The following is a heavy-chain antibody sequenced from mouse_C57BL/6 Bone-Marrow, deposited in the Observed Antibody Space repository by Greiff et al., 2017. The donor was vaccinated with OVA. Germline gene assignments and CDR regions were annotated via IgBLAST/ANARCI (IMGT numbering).Heavy chain of an antibody. D-gene: IGHD2-5*01. V-gene: IGHV1-69*01. J-gene: IGHJ1*03. CDR3: ARWGDSNYPLAYWYCDV. CDR2: IDPSDSYT. Sequence: QVQLQQPGAELVMPGASVKLSCKASGYTFTSYWMHWVKQRPGQGLEWIGEIDPSDSYTNYNQKFKGKSTLTVYKSSSTAYMQLSSLTSEDSAVYYCARWGDSNYPLAYWYCDVWGTGTTVTVSS. CDR1: GYTFTSYW.